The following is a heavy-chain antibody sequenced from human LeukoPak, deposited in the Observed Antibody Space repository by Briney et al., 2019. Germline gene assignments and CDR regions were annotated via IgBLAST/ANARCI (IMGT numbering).Heavy chain of an antibody. CDR2: ISSSSAI. Sequence: GGSLRLSCAASGFTFSLYELNWARQAPGKGLEWVAYISSSSAIYYEDSVKGRFTISRDNARNSLYLQMNSLRDEDTAVYYCATQAGYYDSGFSDIWGQGTLVTVSS. CDR1: GFTFSLYE. D-gene: IGHD3-16*01. CDR3: ATQAGYYDSGFSDI. J-gene: IGHJ4*02. V-gene: IGHV3-69-1*02.